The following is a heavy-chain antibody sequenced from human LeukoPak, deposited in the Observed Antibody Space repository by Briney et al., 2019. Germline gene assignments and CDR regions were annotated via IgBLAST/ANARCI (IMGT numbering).Heavy chain of an antibody. Sequence: PSETLSLTCAVYGGSFSGYYWSWIRQPPGKGLEWIGEINHSGSTNYNPSLKSRVTISVDTSKNQFSLKLSSVTAADTAVYYCSRGGNPGISVDYWGQGTLVTVSS. CDR2: INHSGST. J-gene: IGHJ4*02. D-gene: IGHD4-23*01. CDR3: SRGGNPGISVDY. V-gene: IGHV4-34*01. CDR1: GGSFSGYY.